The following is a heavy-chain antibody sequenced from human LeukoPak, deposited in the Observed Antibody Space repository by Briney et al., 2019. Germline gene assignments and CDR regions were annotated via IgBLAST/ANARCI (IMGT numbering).Heavy chain of an antibody. V-gene: IGHV3-7*04. D-gene: IGHD1-1*01. CDR1: GFTFSRYG. J-gene: IGHJ4*02. CDR3: ARGDDFSGDH. Sequence: PGGSLRLSCAASGFTFSRYGMHWVRQGPGKGLEWVANIHPEGNEKYHVESVKGRFTISRDNTRDLLFLQMNGLRVEDTAVYYCARGDDFSGDHWGQGTLVTVSS. CDR2: IHPEGNEK.